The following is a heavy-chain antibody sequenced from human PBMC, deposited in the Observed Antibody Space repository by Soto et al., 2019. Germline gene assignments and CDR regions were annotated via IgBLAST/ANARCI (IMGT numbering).Heavy chain of an antibody. J-gene: IGHJ4*02. V-gene: IGHV1-3*01. CDR2: INAGNGNT. CDR1: GYTFTSYA. CDR3: ARGPGGPAGPGDY. D-gene: IGHD2-15*01. Sequence: QVQLVQSGAEVKKPGASVKVSCKASGYTFTSYAMHWVREPPGQRLEWMGWINAGNGNTKYSQKFQGRVTITRDTSASTAYMELSSLRSEDTAVYYCARGPGGPAGPGDYWGQGTLGTVSS.